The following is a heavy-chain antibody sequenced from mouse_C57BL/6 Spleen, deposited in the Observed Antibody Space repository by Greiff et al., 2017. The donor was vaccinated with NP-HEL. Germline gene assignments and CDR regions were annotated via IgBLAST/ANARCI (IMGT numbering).Heavy chain of an antibody. CDR1: GYTFTSYW. J-gene: IGHJ4*01. CDR3: ARWRSAPYYAMDY. Sequence: VQLQQSGAELVKPGASVKLSCKASGYTFTSYWMHWVKQRPGRGLEWIGRIDPNSGGTKYNEKFKSKATLTVDKPSSTAYMQLSSLTSEGSAVYYCARWRSAPYYAMDYWGQGTSVTVSS. V-gene: IGHV1-72*01. CDR2: IDPNSGGT.